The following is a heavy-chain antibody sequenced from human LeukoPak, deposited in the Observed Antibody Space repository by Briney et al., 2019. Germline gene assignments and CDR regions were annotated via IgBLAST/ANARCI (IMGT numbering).Heavy chain of an antibody. CDR1: GYTFTGYY. D-gene: IGHD6-19*01. V-gene: IGHV1-2*02. CDR2: INPNSGGT. Sequence: GASVKVSCKASGYTFTGYYMHWVRQAPGQGLEWMGWINPNSGGTNYAQKFQGRVTMTRDTSISTAYMELSRLRSDDTAVYYCAREEGSSGWGGYYYYYMDVWGKGTTVTVSS. CDR3: AREEGSSGWGGYYYYYMDV. J-gene: IGHJ6*03.